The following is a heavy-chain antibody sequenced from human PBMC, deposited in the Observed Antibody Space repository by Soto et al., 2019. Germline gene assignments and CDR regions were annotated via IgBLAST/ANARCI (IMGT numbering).Heavy chain of an antibody. Sequence: QVQLVQSGAEVTKPGASVKVSCKASGYTFTSYDINWVRQATGQGLEWMGWMSPNSGATGYAQKFQGRVNMTRDTSISTVYMELSNLRSEDTAIYYCARGVDNGVDVWGQGSTVTVSS. CDR2: MSPNSGAT. D-gene: IGHD2-8*01. V-gene: IGHV1-8*01. J-gene: IGHJ6*02. CDR3: ARGVDNGVDV. CDR1: GYTFTSYD.